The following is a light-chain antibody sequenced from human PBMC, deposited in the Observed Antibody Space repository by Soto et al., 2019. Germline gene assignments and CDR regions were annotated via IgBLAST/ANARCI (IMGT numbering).Light chain of an antibody. J-gene: IGKJ1*01. Sequence: EIVMTQSPATLSVSPGERATFSCRASQSVSSNLAWYQQKPGQAPRLLIYDASSRAAGIPDRFSGSGSGTDFTLTISRLEPEDFAVYYCQQYDSSLWTFGQGTKVDIK. CDR2: DAS. V-gene: IGKV3-20*01. CDR3: QQYDSSLWT. CDR1: QSVSSN.